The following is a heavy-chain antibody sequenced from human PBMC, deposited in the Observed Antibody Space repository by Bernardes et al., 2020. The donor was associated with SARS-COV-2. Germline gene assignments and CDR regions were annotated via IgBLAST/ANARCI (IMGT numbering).Heavy chain of an antibody. CDR1: GGSISSSSYY. D-gene: IGHD3-3*01. Sequence: SETLSLTCTVSGGSISSSSYYWGWIRQPPGNGLEWIGNIYYSGSTYYNPSLKSRVTISVDTSKNQFSLKLSSVTAADTAVYYCARQHLGGVTIFGVVTTDRYFDYWGQGTLVTVSS. CDR2: IYYSGST. CDR3: ARQHLGGVTIFGVVTTDRYFDY. J-gene: IGHJ4*02. V-gene: IGHV4-39*01.